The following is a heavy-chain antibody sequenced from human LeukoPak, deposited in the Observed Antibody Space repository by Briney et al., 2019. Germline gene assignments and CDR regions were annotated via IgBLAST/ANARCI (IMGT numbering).Heavy chain of an antibody. CDR3: ARTLGCDSGRPHFDD. CDR2: INPNNGDT. D-gene: IGHD6-19*01. CDR1: GYTFTGYY. Sequence: ASVKVSCKASGYTFTGYYMHWVRQAPGQGLEWMGYINPNNGDTNYAQKFQGRVTMTRDTSISTVYMELSRLSSDDTAVYYCARTLGCDSGRPHFDDWGQGTLVTVSS. V-gene: IGHV1-2*02. J-gene: IGHJ4*02.